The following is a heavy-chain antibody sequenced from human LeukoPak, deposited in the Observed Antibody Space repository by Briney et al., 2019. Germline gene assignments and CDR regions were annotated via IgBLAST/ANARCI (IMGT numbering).Heavy chain of an antibody. V-gene: IGHV1-18*01. CDR1: GYTFTGYG. J-gene: IGHJ6*02. D-gene: IGHD3-10*01. Sequence: RASVKVTCKASGYTFTGYGISWVRQAPGQGLEWMGWISAYKGNTNYAQKLQGRVTMTTDTSTSTAYMELRSLRSDDTAVYYCARTTAMVRGVTYTQPPAVYYYGMDVWGQGTTVTVSS. CDR2: ISAYKGNT. CDR3: ARTTAMVRGVTYTQPPAVYYYGMDV.